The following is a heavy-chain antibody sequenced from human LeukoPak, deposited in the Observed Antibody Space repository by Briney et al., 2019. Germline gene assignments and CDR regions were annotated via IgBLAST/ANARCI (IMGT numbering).Heavy chain of an antibody. CDR1: LYTFTAYY. D-gene: IGHD2-15*01. CDR2: INPNSGGT. Sequence: ASVKVSCKASLYTFTAYYMHWVRQAPGQGVECMGWINPNSGGTNYAQKFQGRVTMTRDTSISTAYMELSRLRSDDTAVYYWARVGRDIVEAHGYYYYYMDVWGKGTTVTVSS. V-gene: IGHV1-2*02. J-gene: IGHJ6*03. CDR3: ARVGRDIVEAHGYYYYYMDV.